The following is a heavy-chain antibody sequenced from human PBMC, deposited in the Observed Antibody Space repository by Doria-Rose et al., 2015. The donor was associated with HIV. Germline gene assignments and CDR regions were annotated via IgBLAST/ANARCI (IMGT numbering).Heavy chain of an antibody. J-gene: IGHJ6*02. CDR1: GGSFSGYY. Sequence: QVQLQQWGAGLVKPSATLSLTCAVFGGSFSGYYWSWIRQPPGQGLEWIGDIHHRGSTKYQTSLKSRITITLDTSKNLFSLKLSSVTAADTAVYYCARGLLRGGWNDVDYYYGMDVWGQGTTVTVSS. CDR2: IHHRGST. CDR3: ARGLLRGGWNDVDYYYGMDV. D-gene: IGHD1-1*01. V-gene: IGHV4-34*01.